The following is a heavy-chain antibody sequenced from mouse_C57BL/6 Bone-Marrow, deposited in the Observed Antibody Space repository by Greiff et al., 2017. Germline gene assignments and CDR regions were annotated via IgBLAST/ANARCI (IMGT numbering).Heavy chain of an antibody. CDR3: ARSSYYDYDEYYFGG. Sequence: VQLQQSGAELARPGASVKLSCKASGYTFTSYGIRWVKQRTGQGLEWIGEIYPRSGNTYYNENVKGKATLTADKSSSTAYMELRSLTSEDSAVYFCARSSYYDYDEYYFGGWGQGTTLTVSS. V-gene: IGHV1-81*01. CDR2: IYPRSGNT. J-gene: IGHJ2*01. D-gene: IGHD2-4*01. CDR1: GYTFTSYG.